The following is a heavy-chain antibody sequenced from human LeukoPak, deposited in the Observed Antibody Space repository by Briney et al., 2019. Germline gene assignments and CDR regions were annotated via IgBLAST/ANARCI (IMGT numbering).Heavy chain of an antibody. CDR1: GFIFSDYW. D-gene: IGHD2-2*01. V-gene: IGHV3-21*01. CDR3: ARDHHSTSKPYYYYYGMDV. CDR2: IGSSSSYI. J-gene: IGHJ6*02. Sequence: PGGSLRLSCEASGFIFSDYWMTWVRQAPGKGLEWVSSIGSSSSYIYYADSVKGRFTISRDNAKNSLYLQMNSLRAEDTAVYYCARDHHSTSKPYYYYYGMDVWGQGTTVTVSS.